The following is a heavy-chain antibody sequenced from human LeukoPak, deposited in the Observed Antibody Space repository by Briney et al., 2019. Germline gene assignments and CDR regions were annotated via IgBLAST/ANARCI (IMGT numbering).Heavy chain of an antibody. CDR2: ISGSGGST. D-gene: IGHD3-9*01. J-gene: IGHJ6*02. Sequence: GGSLRLSCAASGFTFSSYAMSWVRQAPGKGLEWVSAISGSGGSTYYADSVKGRFTISRDNSKNTLYLQMNSLRAEDTAVYYCAPTHYDILTGHPPSPYYYYGMDVWGQGTTVTVSS. CDR1: GFTFSSYA. CDR3: APTHYDILTGHPPSPYYYYGMDV. V-gene: IGHV3-23*01.